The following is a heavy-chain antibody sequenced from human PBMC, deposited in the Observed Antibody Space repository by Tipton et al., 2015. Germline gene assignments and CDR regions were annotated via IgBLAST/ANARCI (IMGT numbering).Heavy chain of an antibody. D-gene: IGHD2-21*02. CDR3: ASPSLPHDRGDYYFQS. J-gene: IGHJ4*02. Sequence: TLSLTCTVSGDSVTYYYWSWIRQTPGKGLEWIGYIYYSGSTNYNPSLKSRVTISVDTSKNQFSLKLSSVTAADTAVYYCASPSLPHDRGDYYFQSWGQGSLVTVSS. V-gene: IGHV4-59*08. CDR2: IYYSGST. CDR1: GDSVTYYY.